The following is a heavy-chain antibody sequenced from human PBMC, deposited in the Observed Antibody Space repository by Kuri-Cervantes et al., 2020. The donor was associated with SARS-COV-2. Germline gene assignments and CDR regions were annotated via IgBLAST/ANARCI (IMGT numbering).Heavy chain of an antibody. CDR1: GYTFTGYY. Sequence: ASVKVFCKASGYTFTGYYMHWVRQAPGQGLEWMGWINPNSGGTNYAQKFQGRVTMTRDTSISTAYMELSRLRSDDTAVYYCTGGEYCSSTSCYKDAFDIWGQGTMVTVSS. CDR2: INPNSGGT. CDR3: TGGEYCSSTSCYKDAFDI. V-gene: IGHV1-2*02. J-gene: IGHJ3*02. D-gene: IGHD2-2*02.